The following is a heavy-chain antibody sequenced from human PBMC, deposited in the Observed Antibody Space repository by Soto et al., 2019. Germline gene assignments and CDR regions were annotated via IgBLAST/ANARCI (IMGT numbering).Heavy chain of an antibody. J-gene: IGHJ4*02. Sequence: PGESLKISCKGSGYSFTSYWISWVRQMPGKGLEWMGRIDPSDSYTNYSPSFQGQVTMSADKSISTAYLQWSSLRASDTAIYFCARPSDVGLASSFEYWGQGTQVTVSS. CDR2: IDPSDSYT. V-gene: IGHV5-10-1*04. CDR3: ARPSDVGLASSFEY. CDR1: GYSFTSYW.